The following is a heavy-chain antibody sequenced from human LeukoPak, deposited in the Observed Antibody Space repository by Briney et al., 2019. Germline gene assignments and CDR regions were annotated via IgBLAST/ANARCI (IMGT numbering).Heavy chain of an antibody. J-gene: IGHJ4*02. D-gene: IGHD3-10*01. V-gene: IGHV4-34*01. CDR1: GGSFSGYY. Sequence: PSETLSLTCAAYGGSFSGYYWSWIRQPPGKGLGWIGEINHSGSTNYNPSLKSRVTISVDTSKNQFSLKLSSVTAADTAVYYCASSYGSGPLDYWGQGTLVTVSS. CDR2: INHSGST. CDR3: ASSYGSGPLDY.